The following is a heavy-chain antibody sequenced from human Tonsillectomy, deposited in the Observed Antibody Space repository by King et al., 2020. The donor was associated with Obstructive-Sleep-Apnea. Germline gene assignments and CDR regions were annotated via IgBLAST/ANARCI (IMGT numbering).Heavy chain of an antibody. CDR1: RFTFETYA. Sequence: QLVQSGGGVFQPGRSLRLSCSASRFTFETYAIHWVRPAPGKGLDWIGITLYDGTKKSYADSFKGRFTTSRDNSKNKVYLQMNSLRLEDTAKYYCARSSYRDSWYPPDYWGQGTLVTVSS. V-gene: IGHV3-30-3*01. CDR2: TLYDGTKK. CDR3: ARSSYRDSWYPPDY. J-gene: IGHJ4*02. D-gene: IGHD6-13*01.